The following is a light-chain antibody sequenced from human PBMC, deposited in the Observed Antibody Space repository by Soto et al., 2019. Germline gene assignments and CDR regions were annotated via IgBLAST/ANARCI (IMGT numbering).Light chain of an antibody. Sequence: QSVLTQPPSASASLGASVTLTCTLSSGYSNYKVDWYQQRPGKGPRFVMRVGTGGIVGSKGEGIPDRFSVLGSGLNRYLTIKNIQEEDESDYHCGADHGSGSNFVVVFGGGTKVTVL. CDR3: GADHGSGSNFVVV. V-gene: IGLV9-49*01. J-gene: IGLJ2*01. CDR2: VGTGGIVG. CDR1: SGYSNYK.